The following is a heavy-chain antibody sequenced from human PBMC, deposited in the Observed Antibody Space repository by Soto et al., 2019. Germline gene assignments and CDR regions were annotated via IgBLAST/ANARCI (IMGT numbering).Heavy chain of an antibody. CDR1: GYTFTGYG. V-gene: IGHV1-18*01. Sequence: ASVKVSCKASGYTFTGYGISWVRQAPGQGLEWMGWISAYNGNTNYAQKLQGRVTMTTDTSTSTAYMELRSLRSDDTAVYYCARGYSSSPMLAFDYWGQGTLVTVSS. CDR2: ISAYNGNT. CDR3: ARGYSSSPMLAFDY. D-gene: IGHD6-6*01. J-gene: IGHJ4*02.